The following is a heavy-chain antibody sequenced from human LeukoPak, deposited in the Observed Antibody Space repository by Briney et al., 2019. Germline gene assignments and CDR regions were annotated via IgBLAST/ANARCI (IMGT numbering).Heavy chain of an antibody. CDR3: ARGHYDFWSGKGYYYYYMDV. D-gene: IGHD3-3*01. CDR2: INPNSGGT. V-gene: IGHV1-2*02. CDR1: GYTFTGYY. J-gene: IGHJ6*03. Sequence: ASVKVSCKASGYTFTGYYMHWVRQAPGQGLEWMGWINPNSGGTNYAQKFQGRVTMTRDTSISTAYMELSRLRSDDTAVYYCARGHYDFWSGKGYYYYYMDVWGKGTTVTVSS.